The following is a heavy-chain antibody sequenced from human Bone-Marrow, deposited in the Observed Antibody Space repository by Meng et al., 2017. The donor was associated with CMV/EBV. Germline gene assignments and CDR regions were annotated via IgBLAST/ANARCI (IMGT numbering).Heavy chain of an antibody. Sequence: CKASGGTFSSYAISRVREAPGQGLEWMGGIITIFGTANDAQKFQGRVTITTDESTSTAYMELSSLRSEDTAVYYCARGDTAMVYFDYWGQGTLVTVSS. D-gene: IGHD5-18*01. CDR2: IITIFGTA. CDR1: GGTFSSYA. J-gene: IGHJ4*02. CDR3: ARGDTAMVYFDY. V-gene: IGHV1-69*05.